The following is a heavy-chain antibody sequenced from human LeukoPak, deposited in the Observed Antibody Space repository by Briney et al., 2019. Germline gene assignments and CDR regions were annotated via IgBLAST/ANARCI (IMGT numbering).Heavy chain of an antibody. V-gene: IGHV1-2*02. J-gene: IGHJ5*02. CDR3: ARDPSHSSSWYRRSLGNWFDP. CDR2: INPNSGGT. Sequence: ASVKVSCKASGYTFTGYYMHWVRQAPGQGLEWMGWINPNSGGTNYAQKFQGRVTMTRDTSISTAYMELSRLRSDDTAVYYCARDPSHSSSWYRRSLGNWFDPWGQGTLVAVSS. D-gene: IGHD6-13*01. CDR1: GYTFTGYY.